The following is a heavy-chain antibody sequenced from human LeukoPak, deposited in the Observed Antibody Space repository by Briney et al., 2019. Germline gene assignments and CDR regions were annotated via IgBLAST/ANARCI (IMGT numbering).Heavy chain of an antibody. CDR1: DYTFTSYG. CDR3: ARVKAAGKFGNSDAFDI. Sequence: GASVKVSCKASDYTFTSYGISWVRQAPGQGLEWVGWINPDSGGTNYAQKFQGRVTMTRDTSIRTAYMELSRLRSDDTAVYYCARVKAAGKFGNSDAFDIWGQGTMVTVSS. CDR2: INPDSGGT. V-gene: IGHV1-2*02. J-gene: IGHJ3*02. D-gene: IGHD6-13*01.